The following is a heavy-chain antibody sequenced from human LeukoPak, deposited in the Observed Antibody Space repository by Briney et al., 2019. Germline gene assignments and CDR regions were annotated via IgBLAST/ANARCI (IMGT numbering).Heavy chain of an antibody. V-gene: IGHV3-9*01. CDR1: GFTFDDYA. J-gene: IGHJ4*02. Sequence: GRSLRLSCAASGFTFDDYAMHWVRQAPGKGLEWVSGISWNSGSIGYADSVKGRFTISRDNAKNSLYLQMNSLRAEDTALYYCAKDMMPHYYDSSGYSYWGQGTLVTVSP. CDR3: AKDMMPHYYDSSGYSY. CDR2: ISWNSGSI. D-gene: IGHD3-22*01.